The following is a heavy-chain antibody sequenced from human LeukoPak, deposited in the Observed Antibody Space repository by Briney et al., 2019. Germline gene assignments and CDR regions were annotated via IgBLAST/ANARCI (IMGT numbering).Heavy chain of an antibody. CDR3: AKGENDYTSFIDN. V-gene: IGHV3-43*01. Sequence: GGSLRLSCAASGFTFDDYTMHWVRQVPGKGLEWVSLISWDGGSTFYADSVKGRFTVSRDNSKNSLDLLMNSLRTEDTALYYCAKGENDYTSFIDNWSQGTLVTVSS. CDR1: GFTFDDYT. D-gene: IGHD4-11*01. J-gene: IGHJ4*02. CDR2: ISWDGGST.